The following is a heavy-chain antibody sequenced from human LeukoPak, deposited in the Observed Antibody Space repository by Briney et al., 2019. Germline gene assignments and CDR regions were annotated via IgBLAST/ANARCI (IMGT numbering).Heavy chain of an antibody. V-gene: IGHV1-69*05. Sequence: SVKVSCKASGGTFSSYAISWVRQAPGQGLEWMGGIIPIFGTANYAQKFQGRVTMTRNTSISTAYMELSSLRSEDTAVYYCARGRSGSYSPDWFDPWGQGALVTVSS. CDR3: ARGRSGSYSPDWFDP. D-gene: IGHD1-26*01. CDR2: IIPIFGTA. CDR1: GGTFSSYA. J-gene: IGHJ5*02.